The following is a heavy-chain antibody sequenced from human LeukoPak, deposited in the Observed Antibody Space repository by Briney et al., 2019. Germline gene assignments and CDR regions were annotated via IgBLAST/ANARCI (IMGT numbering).Heavy chain of an antibody. CDR3: ARDMGYSSGWSDAFDI. V-gene: IGHV6-1*01. CDR2: TYYTSKWYT. D-gene: IGHD6-19*01. CDR1: GDSVSSNSAA. J-gene: IGHJ3*02. Sequence: SQTLSLTCAISGDSVSSNSAAWNWIRQSPSRGLEWLGRTYYTSKWYTDYAVSVKSRITINPDTSKNQCSLQLNSVTPEDTALYYCARDMGYSSGWSDAFDIWGQGTMVTVSS.